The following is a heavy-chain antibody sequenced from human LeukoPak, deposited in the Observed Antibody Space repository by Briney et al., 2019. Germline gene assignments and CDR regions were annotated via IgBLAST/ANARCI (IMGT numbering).Heavy chain of an antibody. CDR2: ISYDGSNT. CDR3: AKEAVKQWLPRSRVMDV. J-gene: IGHJ6*02. D-gene: IGHD6-19*01. V-gene: IGHV3-30-3*01. CDR1: GFIFSSYA. Sequence: GRSLRLSCAASGFIFSSYAMHWVRQAPGKGLEWVAVISYDGSNTDYADSVKGRFTISRDNSKNTLYLQMNSLRAEDTAVYYCAKEAVKQWLPRSRVMDVWGQGTTVTVSS.